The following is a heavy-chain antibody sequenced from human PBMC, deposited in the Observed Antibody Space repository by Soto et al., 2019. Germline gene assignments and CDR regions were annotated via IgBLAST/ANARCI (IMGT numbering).Heavy chain of an antibody. CDR1: GYTFTSYG. CDR2: ISAYNGDT. Sequence: ASVKVSCKASGYTFTSYGFSWVRQAPGQGLEWMGWISAYNGDTNYPQRFQARVTMTTDTSTSTAYLDLRSLRSDDTAVYYCARSSGTYPPSRYYYGLDVWGQGTTVTVSS. V-gene: IGHV1-18*01. J-gene: IGHJ6*02. D-gene: IGHD1-26*01. CDR3: ARSSGTYPPSRYYYGLDV.